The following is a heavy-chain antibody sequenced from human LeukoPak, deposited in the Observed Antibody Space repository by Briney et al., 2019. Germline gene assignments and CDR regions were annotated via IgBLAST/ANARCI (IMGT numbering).Heavy chain of an antibody. J-gene: IGHJ4*02. CDR1: GYTFTSYG. V-gene: IGHV1-18*01. Sequence: ASVKVSCKASGYTFTSYGISWVRQAPGQGLEWMGWISAYNCNTNYAQKLQGRVTMTTDTSTSTAYMERRSLRSDDTAVYYCAREGTSGSSLYYFDYWGQGTLVTVSS. CDR2: ISAYNCNT. CDR3: AREGTSGSSLYYFDY. D-gene: IGHD1-26*01.